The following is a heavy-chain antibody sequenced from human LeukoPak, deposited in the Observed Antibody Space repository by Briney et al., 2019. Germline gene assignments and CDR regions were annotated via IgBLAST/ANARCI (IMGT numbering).Heavy chain of an antibody. J-gene: IGHJ6*03. CDR1: GFTFSSYS. Sequence: GGSLRLSCAASGFTFSSYSMNWVRQAPGKGPEWVSYISSSSSTIYYADSVKGRFTISRDNAKNSLYLQMNSLRAEDTAVYYCARSLGSYYYYYYMDVWGKGTTVTVSS. CDR2: ISSSSSTI. D-gene: IGHD7-27*01. CDR3: ARSLGSYYYYYYMDV. V-gene: IGHV3-48*01.